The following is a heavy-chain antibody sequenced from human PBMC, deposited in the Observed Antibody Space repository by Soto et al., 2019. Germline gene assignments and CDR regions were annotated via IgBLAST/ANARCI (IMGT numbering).Heavy chain of an antibody. D-gene: IGHD2-15*01. CDR2: FYTSGSANT. J-gene: IGHJ6*02. Sequence: QVQVQESGPGLVKPSETLSLICIVSGASISGYYWSWVRQPAGKGLRWIGRFYTSGSANTNYNPSLKSRVTMSVDTSKNHFSLKMTSVTAADTAVYYCVRESGGGGYCSGGSCYGMDVWGHGTTVTVSS. CDR3: VRESGGGGYCSGGSCYGMDV. V-gene: IGHV4-4*07. CDR1: GASISGYY.